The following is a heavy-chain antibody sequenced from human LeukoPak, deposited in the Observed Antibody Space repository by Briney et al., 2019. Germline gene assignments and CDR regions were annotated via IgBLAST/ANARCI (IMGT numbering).Heavy chain of an antibody. Sequence: QTGGSLRLSCAASGFTFSSYWMHWVRQAPGKGLVWVSRINSDGSSTSYADSVEGRFTISRDNAKNTLYLQMNSLRAEDTAVYYCARAKYCSGGSCYGRVFDYWGQGTLVTVSS. CDR1: GFTFSSYW. V-gene: IGHV3-74*01. J-gene: IGHJ4*02. CDR3: ARAKYCSGGSCYGRVFDY. D-gene: IGHD2-15*01. CDR2: INSDGSST.